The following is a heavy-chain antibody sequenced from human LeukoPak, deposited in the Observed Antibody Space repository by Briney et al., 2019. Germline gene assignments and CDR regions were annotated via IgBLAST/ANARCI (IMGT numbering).Heavy chain of an antibody. CDR2: MDPDSGST. CDR1: GYTFPIYD. J-gene: IGHJ4*02. CDR3: ARISKVCGLPDS. V-gene: IGHV1-8*01. Sequence: ASVKDSCKASGYTFPIYDLTWVRQATGQGLEWMGWMDPDSGSTHKAQKFQGRVTLTRKTSITTAYMELTSLASDDTAVYFCARISKVCGLPDSWGPGTLVTVSS.